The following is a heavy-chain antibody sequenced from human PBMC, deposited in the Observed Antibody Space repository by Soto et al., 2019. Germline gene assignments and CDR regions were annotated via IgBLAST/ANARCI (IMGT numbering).Heavy chain of an antibody. Sequence: QVQLVESGGGVVQPGSSLRLSCAASGFTFSSYGMHWVRQAPGKGLEWVAVISYDGSNKYYADSVKGRFTISRDNSKNTLYLQMNSLRAEDTAVYYCAKDRWGIYYYYGMDVWGQGTTVTVSS. D-gene: IGHD3-16*01. CDR1: GFTFSSYG. J-gene: IGHJ6*02. V-gene: IGHV3-30*18. CDR3: AKDRWGIYYYYGMDV. CDR2: ISYDGSNK.